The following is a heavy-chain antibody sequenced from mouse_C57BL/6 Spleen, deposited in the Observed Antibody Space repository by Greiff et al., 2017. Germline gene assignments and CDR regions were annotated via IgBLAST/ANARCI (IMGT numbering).Heavy chain of an antibody. Sequence: QVQLKQPGAELVKPGASVKLSCKASGYTFTSYWMPWVKQRPGQGLEWIGEIDPSDSYTNYNQKFKGKATLTVDTSSSTAYMQLSSLTSEDSAVYNCARRDYDYDGFAYWGQGTLVTVSA. D-gene: IGHD2-4*01. CDR2: IDPSDSYT. CDR3: ARRDYDYDGFAY. V-gene: IGHV1-50*01. J-gene: IGHJ3*01. CDR1: GYTFTSYW.